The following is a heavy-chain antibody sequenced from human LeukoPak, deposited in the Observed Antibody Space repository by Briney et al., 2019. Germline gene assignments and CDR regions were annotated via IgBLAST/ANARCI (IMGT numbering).Heavy chain of an antibody. CDR1: GYSISSGYY. D-gene: IGHD1-26*01. V-gene: IGHV4-38-2*01. J-gene: IGHJ3*02. CDR2: IYHSGST. CDR3: ARQSGSYYGHAFDI. Sequence: SETLSLTCAVFGYSISSGYYWGWIRQPPGKGLEWIGSIYHSGSTYYNPSLKSRVTISVDTSKNQFSLKLSSVTAADTAVYYCARQSGSYYGHAFDIWGQGTMVTVSS.